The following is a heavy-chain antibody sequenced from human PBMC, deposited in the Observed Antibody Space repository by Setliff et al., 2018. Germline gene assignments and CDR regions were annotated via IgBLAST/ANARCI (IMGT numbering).Heavy chain of an antibody. CDR2: ISGYGSLT. J-gene: IGHJ3*01. CDR1: GFTFSSYA. V-gene: IGHV3-23*01. CDR3: IRDTSGRDVFDV. Sequence: GGSLRLSCAASGFTFSSYAMTWVRQAPGKGLEWVSGISGYGSLTYYADSVKGRSTISRDNSQNTMYLQMNSLRAEDTAVYYCIRDTSGRDVFDVWGQGTMVTVSS. D-gene: IGHD6-19*01.